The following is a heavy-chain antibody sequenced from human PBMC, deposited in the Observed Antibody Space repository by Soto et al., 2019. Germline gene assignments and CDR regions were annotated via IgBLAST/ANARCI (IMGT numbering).Heavy chain of an antibody. Sequence: QVQLVQSGAELKTPGSSVSVSSKASGGAFNNYPISWVRQAPGQGLEWMGGIFPRLGTTTYAREVQGRVTMTADESTTTVSMTLTSLRSEDTAIYYCAIDACCCGGDCYSLVYWGQGTLVTVSS. V-gene: IGHV1-69*01. CDR1: GGAFNNYP. D-gene: IGHD2-21*02. CDR3: AIDACCCGGDCYSLVY. CDR2: IFPRLGTT. J-gene: IGHJ4*02.